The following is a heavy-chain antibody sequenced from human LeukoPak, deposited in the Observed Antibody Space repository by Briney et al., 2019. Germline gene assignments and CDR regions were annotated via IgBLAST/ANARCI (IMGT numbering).Heavy chain of an antibody. CDR2: IFYSGST. Sequence: SETLSLTCSVSGVSISETTYYWGWIRQPPGKGLEWIGSIFYSGSTYYNPSLKSRVTISVDTSNNQFSLKLSSVTAADTAVYFCARHVTSFHIWGQGTMVTASS. D-gene: IGHD2-21*02. J-gene: IGHJ3*02. V-gene: IGHV4-39*01. CDR3: ARHVTSFHI. CDR1: GVSISETTYY.